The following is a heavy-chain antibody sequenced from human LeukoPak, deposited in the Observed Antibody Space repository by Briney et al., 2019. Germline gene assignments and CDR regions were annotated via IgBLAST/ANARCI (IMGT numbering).Heavy chain of an antibody. CDR2: INTDNGDT. J-gene: IGHJ4*02. Sequence: ASVKVSCKAPGYIFANHGLTWVRQAPGQGLEWMGWINTDNGDTNYAQKVQDRVTLTTEASTKTAYMELRSLSSDDTAFYYCARASSSYGSGLSYIDYWGQGTLVTVSS. CDR3: ARASSSYGSGLSYIDY. CDR1: GYIFANHG. V-gene: IGHV1-18*01. D-gene: IGHD3-10*01.